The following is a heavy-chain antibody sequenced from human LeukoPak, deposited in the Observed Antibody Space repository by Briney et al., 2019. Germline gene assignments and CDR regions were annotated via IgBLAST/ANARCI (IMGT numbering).Heavy chain of an antibody. CDR2: ISYDGSNK. CDR1: GFTFSSYA. V-gene: IGHV3-30*04. D-gene: IGHD3-22*01. J-gene: IGHJ4*02. CDR3: ARGTYYYDSSGPLDY. Sequence: GGSLRLSCAASGFTFSSYAMHWVRQAPGKGLEWVAVISYDGSNKYYADSVKGRFTISRDNSKNTLYLQMNSLRAEDTAVYYCARGTYYYDSSGPLDYWGQGTLVTVSS.